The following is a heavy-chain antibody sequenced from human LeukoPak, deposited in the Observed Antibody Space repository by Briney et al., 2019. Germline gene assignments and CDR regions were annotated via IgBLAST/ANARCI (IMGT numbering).Heavy chain of an antibody. CDR2: INPDGSSI. CDR1: GFTFSSYW. J-gene: IGHJ5*02. CDR3: ARASVAGTNWFDP. Sequence: GSLRLSCAASGFTFSSYWMHWVRQAPGKGLMWVSRINPDGSSITYADSVKGRFTISRDNAKNTLYLQMNSLGAEDTAVYYCARASVAGTNWFDPWGQGTLVTVSS. D-gene: IGHD6-19*01. V-gene: IGHV3-74*01.